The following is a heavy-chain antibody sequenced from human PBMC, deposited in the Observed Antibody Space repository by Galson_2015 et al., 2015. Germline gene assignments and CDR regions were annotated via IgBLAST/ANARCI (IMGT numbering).Heavy chain of an antibody. Sequence: PRLSCAASGFTFSSYAMSWLRQAPGKGLEWVSAISGSGGGTYYADSVKGRFTISRDDSKNTLYLQMSSLRAEDTTVYYYANSGSGSGLYYYYMDVWGKGTTVTVSS. CDR1: GFTFSSYA. J-gene: IGHJ6*03. CDR3: ANSGSGSGLYYYYMDV. CDR2: ISGSGGGT. D-gene: IGHD3-10*01. V-gene: IGHV3-23*01.